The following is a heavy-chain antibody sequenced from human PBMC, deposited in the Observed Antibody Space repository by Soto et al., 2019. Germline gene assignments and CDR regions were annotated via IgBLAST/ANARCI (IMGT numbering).Heavy chain of an antibody. J-gene: IGHJ4*02. Sequence: SETLSLTCTVSGGSISSGGYYWSWIRQHPGKGLEWIGYIYYSGSTNYNPSLKSRVTISVDTSKNQFSLKLSSVTAADTAVYYCARRYGGASDYWGQGTLVTVSS. D-gene: IGHD2-21*01. CDR1: GGSISSGGYY. CDR2: IYYSGST. V-gene: IGHV4-61*08. CDR3: ARRYGGASDY.